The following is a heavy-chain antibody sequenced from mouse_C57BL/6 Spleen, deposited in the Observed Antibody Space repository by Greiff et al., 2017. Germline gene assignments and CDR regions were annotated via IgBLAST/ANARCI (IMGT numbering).Heavy chain of an antibody. Sequence: VQLQQPGAELVKPGASVKMSCKASGYTFTSYWITWVKQRPGQGLEWIGDIYPGSGSTNYNEKFKSKATLTVDTSSSTAYMQLSSLTSEDSAVYYCAREGGTERYFDVWGTGTTVTVSS. CDR1: GYTFTSYW. V-gene: IGHV1-55*01. CDR2: IYPGSGST. CDR3: AREGGTERYFDV. J-gene: IGHJ1*03. D-gene: IGHD3-3*01.